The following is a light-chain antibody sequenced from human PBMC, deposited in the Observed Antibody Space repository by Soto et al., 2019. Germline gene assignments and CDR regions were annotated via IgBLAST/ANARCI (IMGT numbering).Light chain of an antibody. CDR3: CSYVGSSILM. CDR1: SSDVGLYNL. Sequence: QSALTQPASVSGSPGQSITISCTGTSSDVGLYNLVSWYQQLPGKAPKLIIYEVNERPSGISDRFSGSKSGNTASLTISGLQDEEEADYYCCSYVGSSILMFGGGTKVTVL. CDR2: EVN. V-gene: IGLV2-23*02. J-gene: IGLJ3*02.